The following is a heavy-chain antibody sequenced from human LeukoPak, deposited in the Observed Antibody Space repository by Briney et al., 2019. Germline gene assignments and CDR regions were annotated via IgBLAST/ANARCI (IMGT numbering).Heavy chain of an antibody. D-gene: IGHD6-19*01. Sequence: PGGSLRLSCAASGFTFGSYSMNWVRQAPGKGLEWVSYISSSISVIYYADSVKGRFTISRDNVKNSLYLQMNSLRDEDTAVYYCARDQYSGHWYYALDIWGQGTMVTVSS. CDR2: ISSSISVI. J-gene: IGHJ3*02. V-gene: IGHV3-48*02. CDR3: ARDQYSGHWYYALDI. CDR1: GFTFGSYS.